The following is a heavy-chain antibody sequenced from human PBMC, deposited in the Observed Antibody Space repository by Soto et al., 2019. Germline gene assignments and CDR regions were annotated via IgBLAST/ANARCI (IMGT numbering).Heavy chain of an antibody. V-gene: IGHV4-4*02. J-gene: IGHJ4*02. CDR2: VLHTGNT. Sequence: PSETLSLTCAVSGDSISSSVWWTWVRQPPGKGLEWIGEVLHTGNTNYNPSLKSRVTMSVDKSTNEFSLKVTSVTAADTAIYYCARKAWVRFDYWGQGALVTVS. CDR1: GDSISSSVW. CDR3: ARKAWVRFDY. D-gene: IGHD7-27*01.